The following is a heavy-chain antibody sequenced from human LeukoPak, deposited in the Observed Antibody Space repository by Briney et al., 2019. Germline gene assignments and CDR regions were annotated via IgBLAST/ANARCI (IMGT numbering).Heavy chain of an antibody. Sequence: GASVKVSCKASGYTFTIYAMHWVRQAPGQTLEWMGWNNAGNGNTKYSQEFQGRVTITRDTSTSTAYMELQSLRSVCTPVCYLAKWGVVVTDFDYWGQGTLVTVSS. D-gene: IGHD2-21*02. V-gene: IGHV1-3*01. CDR2: NNAGNGNT. CDR3: AKWGVVVTDFDY. CDR1: GYTFTIYA. J-gene: IGHJ4*02.